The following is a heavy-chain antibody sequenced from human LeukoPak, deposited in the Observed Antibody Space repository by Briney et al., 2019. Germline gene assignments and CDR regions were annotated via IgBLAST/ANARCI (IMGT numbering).Heavy chain of an antibody. CDR2: IKGDGSAQ. D-gene: IGHD6-13*01. CDR3: AKGLSSSSWYVADS. Sequence: GGSLRLSCAASGFTFNSYWMSWVRQAPGKGLEWVANIKGDGSAQYYVDSVKGRFTISRDNREKSLFLHMNSLRTDDTAFYYCAKGLSSSSWYVADSWGQGTLVTVSS. CDR1: GFTFNSYW. V-gene: IGHV3-7*03. J-gene: IGHJ4*02.